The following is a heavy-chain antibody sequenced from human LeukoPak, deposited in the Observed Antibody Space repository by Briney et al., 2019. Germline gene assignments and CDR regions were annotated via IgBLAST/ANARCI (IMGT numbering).Heavy chain of an antibody. CDR3: ARDTRGLFDY. V-gene: IGHV3-7*01. CDR2: IKQDGSEK. Sequence: GGSLRLSCAASGFNFGVXXMSWVXQAPGXGXEWVANIKQDGSEKNYMDSAKGRFTIARDNAKSSLHLQMNSQRVEDTAVYYCARDTRGLFDYWGRGTLVTVSS. D-gene: IGHD3-10*01. CDR1: GFNFGVXX. J-gene: IGHJ4*02.